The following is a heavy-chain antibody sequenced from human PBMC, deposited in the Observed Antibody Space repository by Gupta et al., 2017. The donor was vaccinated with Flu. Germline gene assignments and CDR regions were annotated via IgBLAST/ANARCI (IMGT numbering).Heavy chain of an antibody. D-gene: IGHD4-23*01. CDR1: GFTFTSYN. CDR3: ARKPSGNPFDL. J-gene: IGHJ2*01. CDR2: INTSGSKS. Sequence: EAQLVEPGGDLVKPGGSLRLSCVASGFTFTSYNLNWVRQAPGKGLEWVSAINTSGSKSYYADSVKGRFTISRDNAKNSLYLKMNSLRGEDTAVYYCARKPSGNPFDLWGRGTLVIVSS. V-gene: IGHV3-21*06.